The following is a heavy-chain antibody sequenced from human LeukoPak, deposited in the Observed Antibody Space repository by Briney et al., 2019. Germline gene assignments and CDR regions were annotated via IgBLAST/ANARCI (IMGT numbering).Heavy chain of an antibody. V-gene: IGHV3-53*05. CDR1: GFTVSSNY. Sequence: GGSLRLSCAASGFTVSSNYMSWVRQAPGKGLEWVSVIYSGGSTYYADSVKGRFTISRDNSKNTLYLQMNSLRAEDTAVYYCAKEGAVAGTHFDYWGQGTLVTVSS. D-gene: IGHD6-19*01. CDR3: AKEGAVAGTHFDY. CDR2: IYSGGST. J-gene: IGHJ4*02.